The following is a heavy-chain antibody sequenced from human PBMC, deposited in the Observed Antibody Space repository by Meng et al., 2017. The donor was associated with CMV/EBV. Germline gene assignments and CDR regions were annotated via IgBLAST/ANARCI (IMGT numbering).Heavy chain of an antibody. D-gene: IGHD3-3*01. CDR1: GFTFSSYW. CDR2: IKPDGSEK. Sequence: GESLRLSCAASGFTFSSYWMSWVRQAPGEGLEWVANIKPDGSEKYYVDSVKGRFTISRDNAKNSLYLQMNSLRAEDTAVYYCARGESSWSGYYLYYGMDVWGQGTTVTVSS. V-gene: IGHV3-7*01. J-gene: IGHJ6*02. CDR3: ARGESSWSGYYLYYGMDV.